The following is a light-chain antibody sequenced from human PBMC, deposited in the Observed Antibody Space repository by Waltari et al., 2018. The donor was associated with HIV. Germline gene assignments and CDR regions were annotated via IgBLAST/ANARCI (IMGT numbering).Light chain of an antibody. Sequence: QSVLTQPPSAPGPPGQRVTIPSFGSTPTTGSNTLNCYHQLPGTAPKRLIDTNNQRPSGVPDRFSGSKSGTSASLAISGLQSEDEADYYCAAWDDSLNGWVFGGGTKLTVL. V-gene: IGLV1-44*01. CDR2: TNN. J-gene: IGLJ3*02. CDR3: AAWDDSLNGWV. CDR1: TPTTGSNT.